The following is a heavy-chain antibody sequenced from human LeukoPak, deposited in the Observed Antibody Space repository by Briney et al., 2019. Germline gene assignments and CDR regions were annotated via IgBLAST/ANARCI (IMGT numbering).Heavy chain of an antibody. CDR2: INLNSGST. CDR1: GYTFTSYY. Sequence: ASVKVSCKASGYTFTSYYMQWVRQAAGQGLEWMGIINLNSGSTNYAQKFQGRVTMTRDTSTSTVYMELSSLRSEDTAVYYCARGMATAFYDYWGQGTLVTVSS. J-gene: IGHJ4*02. D-gene: IGHD5-24*01. CDR3: ARGMATAFYDY. V-gene: IGHV1-46*01.